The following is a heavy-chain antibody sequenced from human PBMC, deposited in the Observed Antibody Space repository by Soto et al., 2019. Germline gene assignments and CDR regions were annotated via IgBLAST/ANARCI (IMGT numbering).Heavy chain of an antibody. V-gene: IGHV3-21*01. CDR3: AREYAGDLNAFDI. D-gene: IGHD3-3*01. Sequence: PGGSLRLSCAASGFTFSSYSMNWVRQAPGKGLEWVSSISSSSSYIYHADSVKGRFTISRDNAKNSLYLQMNSLRAEDTAVYYCAREYAGDLNAFDIWGQGTMVTVSS. CDR2: ISSSSSYI. CDR1: GFTFSSYS. J-gene: IGHJ3*02.